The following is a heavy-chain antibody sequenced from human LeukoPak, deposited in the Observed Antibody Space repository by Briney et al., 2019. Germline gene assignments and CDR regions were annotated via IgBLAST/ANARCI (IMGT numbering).Heavy chain of an antibody. CDR3: ARDVYEQWLPGAFDY. D-gene: IGHD6-19*01. J-gene: IGHJ4*02. CDR1: GDSISSGSYY. Sequence: SQTLSLTCSVSGDSISSGSYYWSWIRQPAGKGLEWIGHIYTPGSTKYNPSLKSRVTMSVDTSKNQFSLKLSSVTAADTAVYYCARDVYEQWLPGAFDYWGQGTLVTVSS. CDR2: IYTPGST. V-gene: IGHV4-61*09.